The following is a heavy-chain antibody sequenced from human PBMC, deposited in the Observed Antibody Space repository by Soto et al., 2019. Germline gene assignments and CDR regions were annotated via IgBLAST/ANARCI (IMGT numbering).Heavy chain of an antibody. Sequence: SETLSLTCTVSGGSVSGGSYYWHWIRQPPGKGLEWIGYIYFSGTTYYNPSLESRVSISVDTSKNHFSLKLSSVTAADTAVYYCARREASAGISHWFDPWGQGTLVTVSS. D-gene: IGHD6-13*01. CDR2: IYFSGTT. CDR1: GGSVSGGSYY. J-gene: IGHJ5*02. V-gene: IGHV4-39*02. CDR3: ARREASAGISHWFDP.